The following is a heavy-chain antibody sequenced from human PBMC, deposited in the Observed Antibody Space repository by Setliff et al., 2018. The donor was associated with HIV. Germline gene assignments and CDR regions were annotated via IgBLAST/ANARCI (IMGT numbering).Heavy chain of an antibody. J-gene: IGHJ5*02. D-gene: IGHD5-18*01. Sequence: SETLSLTCAVSGYSISSGYYWGWIRQPPGKGLEWIGSISRSGTYYNPSLKSRVTISVDTSKNQFSLKLSSVTAADTAVYYCARHWILVNWFDPWGQGTLVTGSS. CDR1: GYSISSGYY. CDR2: ISRSGT. CDR3: ARHWILVNWFDP. V-gene: IGHV4-38-2*01.